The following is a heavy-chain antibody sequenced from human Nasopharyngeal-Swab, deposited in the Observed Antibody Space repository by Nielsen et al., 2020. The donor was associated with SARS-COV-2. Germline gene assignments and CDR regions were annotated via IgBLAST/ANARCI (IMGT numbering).Heavy chain of an antibody. Sequence: SETLSLTCAVYGGSFSGYYRSWIRQPPGKGLEWIGEISHSGSTNYNPSLKSRVTISVDTSKNQFSLKLSSVTAADTAVYYCARAKQWLVLRWFDPWGQGTLVTVSS. CDR3: ARAKQWLVLRWFDP. J-gene: IGHJ5*02. D-gene: IGHD6-19*01. CDR2: ISHSGST. CDR1: GGSFSGYY. V-gene: IGHV4-34*01.